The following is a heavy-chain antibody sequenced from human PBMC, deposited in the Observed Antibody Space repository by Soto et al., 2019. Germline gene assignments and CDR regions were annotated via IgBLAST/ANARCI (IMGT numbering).Heavy chain of an antibody. CDR3: AKGWLDF. CDR2: IGGGGGRT. V-gene: IGHV3-23*01. J-gene: IGHJ5*01. CDR1: GFSSSSYV. Sequence: EAQLLDSGGGLVQPGGSLRLSFAASGFSSSSYVMGWVRQTPGKGLEWVSGIGGGGGRTYYADSVPGRFTISRDNSKNTLYLHMKSLRAEDTAVYYGAKGWLDFWGQGTLVIV.